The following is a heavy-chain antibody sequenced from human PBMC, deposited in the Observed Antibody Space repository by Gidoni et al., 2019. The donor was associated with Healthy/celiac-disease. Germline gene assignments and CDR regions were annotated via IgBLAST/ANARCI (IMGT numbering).Heavy chain of an antibody. CDR3: ARHDYYGSGSSKKGYYFDY. Sequence: QVQLQESGPGLVKPSETLSLTCTVSGGSISSYYWSWIRQPPGKGLEWIGYIYSSGSTNYNPSLKSRVTISVDTSKNQFSLKLSSVTAADTAVYYCARHDYYGSGSSKKGYYFDYCGQGTLVTVSS. J-gene: IGHJ4*02. D-gene: IGHD3-10*01. CDR2: IYSSGST. V-gene: IGHV4-59*08. CDR1: GGSISSYY.